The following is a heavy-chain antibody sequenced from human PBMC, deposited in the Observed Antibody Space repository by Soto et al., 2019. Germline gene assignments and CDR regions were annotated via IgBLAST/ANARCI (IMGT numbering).Heavy chain of an antibody. D-gene: IGHD2-15*01. V-gene: IGHV3-23*01. CDR3: AKIPFRYCSGGSCYVVWFDP. CDR1: GFTFSSYA. CDR2: ISGSGGST. J-gene: IGHJ5*02. Sequence: GGSLRLSCAASGFTFSSYAMSWVRQAPGKGLEWVSAISGSGGSTYYADSVKGRFTISRDNSKNTLYLQMNSLRAEDTAVYYCAKIPFRYCSGGSCYVVWFDPWGQGTLVTSPQ.